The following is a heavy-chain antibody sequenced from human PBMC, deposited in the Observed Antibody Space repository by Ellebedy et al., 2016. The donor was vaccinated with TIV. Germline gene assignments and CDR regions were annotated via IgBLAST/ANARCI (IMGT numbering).Heavy chain of an antibody. CDR3: ARMAGSPLGELLSSFYFYGLDV. J-gene: IGHJ6*02. V-gene: IGHV4-59*01. Sequence: SETLSLTXTVSNASITSDYWTWIRQSPAKGLEWVGYISNTGTTNSNPSLKSRVAISVDTSKSQISLQLNSVTAADTAVYFCARMAGSPLGELLSSFYFYGLDVWGQGTTVTVSS. D-gene: IGHD3-16*01. CDR2: ISNTGTT. CDR1: NASITSDY.